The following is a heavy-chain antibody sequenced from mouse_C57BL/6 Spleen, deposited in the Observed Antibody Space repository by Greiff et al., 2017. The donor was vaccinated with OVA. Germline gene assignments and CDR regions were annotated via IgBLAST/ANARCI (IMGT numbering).Heavy chain of an antibody. J-gene: IGHJ2*01. CDR3: ARRGYGNYVGYFDY. CDR1: GYTFTSYW. CDR2: INPSNGGT. V-gene: IGHV1-53*01. D-gene: IGHD2-1*01. Sequence: QVQLQQPGTELVKPGASVKLSCKASGYTFTSYWMPWVKQRPGQGLEWIGNINPSNGGTNYNEKFTSTATLTVDKSSSTAYMQLSSLTSEDSAVYYCARRGYGNYVGYFDYWGQGTTLTVSS.